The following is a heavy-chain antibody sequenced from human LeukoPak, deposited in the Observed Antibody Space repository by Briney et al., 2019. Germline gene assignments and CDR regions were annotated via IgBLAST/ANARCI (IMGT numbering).Heavy chain of an antibody. Sequence: GSLRLSCAASGFTFSSYWMSWVRQAPGKGLEWVANIKQDGSEKYYVDSEKGRFTISRDNAKNSLYLQMNSLRAEDTAVYYCASYVVVAALFDYWGQGTLVTSPQ. CDR3: ASYVVVAALFDY. CDR1: GFTFSSYW. J-gene: IGHJ4*02. D-gene: IGHD2-15*01. V-gene: IGHV3-7*01. CDR2: IKQDGSEK.